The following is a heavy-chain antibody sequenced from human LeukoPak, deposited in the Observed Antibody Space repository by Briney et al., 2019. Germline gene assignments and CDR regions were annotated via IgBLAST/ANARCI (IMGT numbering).Heavy chain of an antibody. J-gene: IGHJ3*02. V-gene: IGHV4-39*07. D-gene: IGHD6-13*01. CDR3: ASTIGSIAAAGGAFDI. Sequence: SETLSLTCSVSSGSITKNGYYWGWIRQSPETGLEWIGSMHYSGSTYYNPSLNSRVTISVDTSKNQFSLKLTSVTAADTAVYYCASTIGSIAAAGGAFDIWGQGTMVTVSS. CDR2: MHYSGST. CDR1: SGSITKNGYY.